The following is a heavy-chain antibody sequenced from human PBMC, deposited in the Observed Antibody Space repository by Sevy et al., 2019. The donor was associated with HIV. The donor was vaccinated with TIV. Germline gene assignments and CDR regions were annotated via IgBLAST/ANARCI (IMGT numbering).Heavy chain of an antibody. CDR3: ARAQGVLLWFGEFPL. CDR2: ISYDGNDK. CDR1: AFTFSSYA. Sequence: GGSLRLSCAASAFTFSSYAMHWVRQAPGKGLEWVAVISYDGNDKDYADSVKGRFTISRDNSKNMLYLQMNSLRIEDTAVYYCARAQGVLLWFGEFPLWGPGTLVTVSS. V-gene: IGHV3-30*04. J-gene: IGHJ4*02. D-gene: IGHD3-10*01.